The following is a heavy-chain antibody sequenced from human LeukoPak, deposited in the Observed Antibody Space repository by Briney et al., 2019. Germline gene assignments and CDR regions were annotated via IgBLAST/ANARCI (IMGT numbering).Heavy chain of an antibody. CDR2: ISAYNGNT. CDR3: ARVSDGYCSGGSCYPRGYYYGMDV. J-gene: IGHJ6*02. D-gene: IGHD2-15*01. V-gene: IGHV1-18*04. Sequence: ASVKVSCKASGYTFTGYYMHWVRQAPGQGLEWMGWISAYNGNTNYAQKLQGRVTMTTDTSASTAYMELRSLRSDDTAVYYCARVSDGYCSGGSCYPRGYYYGMDVWGQGTTVTVSS. CDR1: GYTFTGYY.